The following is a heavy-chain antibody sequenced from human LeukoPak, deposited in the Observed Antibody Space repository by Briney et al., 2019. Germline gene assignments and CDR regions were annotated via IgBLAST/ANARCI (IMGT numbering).Heavy chain of an antibody. V-gene: IGHV4-39*01. J-gene: IGHJ4*02. Sequence: SETLSLTCTVSGGSISSSSYSWGWIRQPPGKGLEWIGSIYYSGSTYYNPSLKSRVTISVDTSKNQFSLKLSSVTAADTAVYYCARAAYCSGGSCYSVSYYFDYWGQGTLVTVSS. CDR1: GGSISSSSYS. CDR2: IYYSGST. CDR3: ARAAYCSGGSCYSVSYYFDY. D-gene: IGHD2-15*01.